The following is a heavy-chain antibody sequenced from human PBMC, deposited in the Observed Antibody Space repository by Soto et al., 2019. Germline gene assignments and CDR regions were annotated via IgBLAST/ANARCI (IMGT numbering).Heavy chain of an antibody. V-gene: IGHV1-2*04. CDR3: ARTHCSSISCYVWTWDY. D-gene: IGHD2-2*01. CDR1: GYTFTGYD. CDR2: ISPNSGDT. J-gene: IGHJ4*02. Sequence: ASVKVSCKASGYTFTGYDMHWVRQAPGQGLEWMGWISPNSGDTNYAQKFQGWVTMTRDTSISTAYMELSRLRSDDTAAYYCARTHCSSISCYVWTWDYGGQGTLVTGS.